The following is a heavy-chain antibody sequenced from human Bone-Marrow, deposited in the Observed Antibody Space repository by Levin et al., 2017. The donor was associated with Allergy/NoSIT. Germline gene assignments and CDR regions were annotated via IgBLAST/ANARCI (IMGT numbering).Heavy chain of an antibody. CDR2: ISYDGSNK. V-gene: IGHV3-30-3*01. CDR3: ARDRGKGIAVAGTFGHFDY. J-gene: IGHJ4*02. D-gene: IGHD6-19*01. CDR1: GFTFSSYA. Sequence: SCAASGFTFSSYAMHWVRQAPGKGLEWVAVISYDGSNKYYADSVKGRFTISRDNSKNTLYLQMNSLRAEDTAVYYCARDRGKGIAVAGTFGHFDYWGQGTLVTVSS.